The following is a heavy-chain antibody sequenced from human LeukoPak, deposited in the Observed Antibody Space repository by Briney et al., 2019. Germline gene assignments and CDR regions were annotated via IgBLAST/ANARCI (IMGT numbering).Heavy chain of an antibody. J-gene: IGHJ6*03. D-gene: IGHD3-10*01. CDR1: GGSISSYY. V-gene: IGHV4-59*01. CDR2: IYYSGST. CDR3: ARGYYGSGSYWDYYYYMDV. Sequence: PSETLSLTCTVSGGSISSYYWSWIRQPPGKGLEWIGYIYYSGSTNYNPSLKSRVTISVDTSKNQFSLKLSSVTAADTAVYYCARGYYGSGSYWDYYYYMDVWGKGTTVTISS.